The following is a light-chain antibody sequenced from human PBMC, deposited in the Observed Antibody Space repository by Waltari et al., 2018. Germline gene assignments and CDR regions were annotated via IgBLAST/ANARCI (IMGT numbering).Light chain of an antibody. CDR1: SSDV. J-gene: IGLJ1*01. V-gene: IGLV2-14*01. CDR2: EVS. Sequence: QSALTQPASVSGSPGQSITISCTGTSSDVSWYQQHPGKAPKLMLYEVSNRPPGISNRFSGSKSGSTASLTISGLQPEDEAYYYCSSYASTGPFGTGTKVTVL. CDR3: SSYASTGP.